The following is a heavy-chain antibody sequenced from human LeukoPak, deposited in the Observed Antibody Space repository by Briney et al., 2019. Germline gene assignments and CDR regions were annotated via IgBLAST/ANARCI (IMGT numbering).Heavy chain of an antibody. D-gene: IGHD2-2*02. Sequence: ASVEVSCKASGYTFTSYDINWVRQATGQGLEWMGWMNPNSGNTGYAQKFQGRVTITADESTSTAYMELSSLRSEDTAVYYCAREAYIVVVPAAIRSWFDPWGQGTLVTVSS. CDR3: AREAYIVVVPAAIRSWFDP. V-gene: IGHV1-8*01. CDR1: GYTFTSYD. CDR2: MNPNSGNT. J-gene: IGHJ5*02.